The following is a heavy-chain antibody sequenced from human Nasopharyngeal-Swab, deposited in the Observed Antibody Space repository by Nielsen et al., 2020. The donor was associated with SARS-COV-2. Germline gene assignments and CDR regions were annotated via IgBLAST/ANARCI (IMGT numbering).Heavy chain of an antibody. V-gene: IGHV3-53*01. CDR2: IYSGGNT. J-gene: IGHJ3*02. D-gene: IGHD3-10*01. Sequence: GESLQISCAASGFTVSSNYMSWVRQAPGKGLEWASVIYSGGNTNYADSVKGRFTISRDNSKHTLYLQMNSLRAEDTAVYYCARGAITMVRGVIGTNAFDIWGQGTMVTVSS. CDR3: ARGAITMVRGVIGTNAFDI. CDR1: GFTVSSNY.